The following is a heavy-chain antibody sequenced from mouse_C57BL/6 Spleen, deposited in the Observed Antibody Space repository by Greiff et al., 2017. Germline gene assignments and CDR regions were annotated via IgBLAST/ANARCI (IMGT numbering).Heavy chain of an antibody. D-gene: IGHD1-1*01. CDR1: GYTFTNYW. CDR3: ARGGVSSRYAMDY. CDR2: IYPGGGYT. V-gene: IGHV1-63*01. Sequence: QVQLKESGAELVRPGTSVKMSCKASGYTFTNYWIGWAKQRPGHGLEWIGDIYPGGGYTNYNEKFKGKATLTADKSSSTAYMQFSSLTSEDSAIYYCARGGVSSRYAMDYWGQGTSVTVSS. J-gene: IGHJ4*01.